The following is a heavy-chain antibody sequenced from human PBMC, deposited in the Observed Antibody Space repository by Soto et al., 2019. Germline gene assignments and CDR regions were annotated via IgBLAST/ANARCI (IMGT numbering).Heavy chain of an antibody. D-gene: IGHD3-22*01. Sequence: QVQLQESGPGLVKPSQTLSLTCTGSGGSISNGAYYWSWIRQHPGKGLDWIVYMHYSGTTYYNPALKRRVTISVVTSTNPFYLKLRSVTAADTAVYYCARSDFDTGGYSNRFGPCGQGTLVTLSS. V-gene: IGHV4-31*03. CDR3: ARSDFDTGGYSNRFGP. CDR2: MHYSGTT. CDR1: GGSISNGAYY. J-gene: IGHJ5*02.